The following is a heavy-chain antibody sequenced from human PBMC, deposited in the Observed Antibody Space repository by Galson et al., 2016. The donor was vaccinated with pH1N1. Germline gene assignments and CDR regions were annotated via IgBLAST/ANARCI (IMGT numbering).Heavy chain of an antibody. CDR3: ARGVIDYDFWSGYQDHASFDI. Sequence: CAISGDSVSSNSATWNWIRQSPSRGLEWLGRTYYRSKWYNDYAESVKSRIIISPDTSKNQLSLQLNSVTPADTAVYYCARGVIDYDFWSGYQDHASFDILGQGTMVIVYS. CDR1: GDSVSSNSAT. CDR2: TYYRSKWYN. D-gene: IGHD3-3*01. V-gene: IGHV6-1*01. J-gene: IGHJ3*02.